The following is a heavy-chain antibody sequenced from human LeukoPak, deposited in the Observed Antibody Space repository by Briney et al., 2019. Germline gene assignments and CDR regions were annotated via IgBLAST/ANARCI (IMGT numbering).Heavy chain of an antibody. J-gene: IGHJ4*02. CDR1: GFTFSSYA. CDR2: ISYDGSNK. Sequence: PGGSLRLSCAASGFTFSSYAMHWVRQAPGKGLEWVAVISYDGSNKYYADSVKGRFTISRDNSKNTLYLQMNSLRAEDTAVYYCARGGRGFDWLSYFDYWGQGTLVTVSS. V-gene: IGHV3-30*04. CDR3: ARGGRGFDWLSYFDY. D-gene: IGHD3-9*01.